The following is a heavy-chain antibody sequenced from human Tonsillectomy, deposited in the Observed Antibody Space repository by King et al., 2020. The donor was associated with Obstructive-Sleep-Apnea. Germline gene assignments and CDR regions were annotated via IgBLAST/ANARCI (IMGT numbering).Heavy chain of an antibody. Sequence: QLVQSGAEVKKPGSSVKVSCKASGGTFSSYAISWVRQAPGQGLEWMGGIIPILGTANYAQKFQGRVTVTADESTSTDYMELSSLRSEDTAVYYCAREANPILGVPHQKYYYYYYGMDVWGQGTTVTVSS. J-gene: IGHJ6*02. CDR2: IIPILGTA. V-gene: IGHV1-69*01. CDR1: GGTFSSYA. CDR3: AREANPILGVPHQKYYYYYYGMDV. D-gene: IGHD3-3*01.